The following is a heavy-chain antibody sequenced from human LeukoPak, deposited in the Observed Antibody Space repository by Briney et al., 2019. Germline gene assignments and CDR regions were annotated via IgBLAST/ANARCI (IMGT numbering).Heavy chain of an antibody. Sequence: GESQKISCKGSGYSFTSYWIGWVRQMLGKGLEWMGIIYPADSDTRYSPSFQGQVTISADKSISTAYLQWSSLKASDTAMYYCARGLSAWYFDYWGQGTLVTVSS. CDR2: IYPADSDT. V-gene: IGHV5-51*01. CDR1: GYSFTSYW. D-gene: IGHD6-19*01. CDR3: ARGLSAWYFDY. J-gene: IGHJ4*02.